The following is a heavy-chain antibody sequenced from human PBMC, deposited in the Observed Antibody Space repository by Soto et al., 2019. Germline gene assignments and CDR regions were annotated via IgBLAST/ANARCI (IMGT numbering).Heavy chain of an antibody. D-gene: IGHD3-22*01. J-gene: IGHJ5*02. CDR1: GGSISSSSYY. CDR3: ARQIGTMIQYNWFDP. Sequence: SETLSLTCTVSGGSISSSSYYWGWIRQPPGKGLEWIGSIYYSGSTYYNPSLKSRVTISVDTSKNQFSLKLSSVTAADTAVYYCARQIGTMIQYNWFDPWGQGTLVTVSS. CDR2: IYYSGST. V-gene: IGHV4-39*01.